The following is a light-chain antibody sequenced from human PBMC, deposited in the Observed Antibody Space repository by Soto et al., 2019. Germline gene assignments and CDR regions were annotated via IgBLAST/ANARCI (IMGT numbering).Light chain of an antibody. CDR1: SSNIGNNY. Sequence: QSVLTQPPSVSAAPGQKVTISCSGSSSNIGNNYVSWYQQLPGTAPKLLIYDSNKRPSGIPDRFSGSKSGTSATLDINGLQTGDEADYYCGTCDSSLSGHVVFGGGTKVTVL. V-gene: IGLV1-51*01. CDR2: DSN. CDR3: GTCDSSLSGHVV. J-gene: IGLJ2*01.